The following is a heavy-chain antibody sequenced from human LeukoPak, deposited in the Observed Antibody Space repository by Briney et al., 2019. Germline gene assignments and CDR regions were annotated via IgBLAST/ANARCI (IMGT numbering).Heavy chain of an antibody. J-gene: IGHJ5*02. CDR1: GFTFSSYA. D-gene: IGHD3-22*01. V-gene: IGHV3-23*01. CDR2: ISGSGGST. CDR3: AKGVSGYYYH. Sequence: PGGSLRLYCAASGFTFSSYAMSWVRQAPGKGLGWVSAISGSGGSTYYADSVKGRFTISRDNSKNTLYLQMNSLRAEDTAVYYCAKGVSGYYYHWGQGTLVTVSS.